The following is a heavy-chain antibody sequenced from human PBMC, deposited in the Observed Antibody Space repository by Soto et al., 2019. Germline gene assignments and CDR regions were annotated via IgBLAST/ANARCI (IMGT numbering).Heavy chain of an antibody. J-gene: IGHJ4*02. Sequence: GSGPTLVNPTQTLTLTCTFSGFSLSTSGVGMGWIRQPPGKALEWLALIYWNDDKRYSPSLKSRLTITKDTSKNQVVLTMTNMDPVDTATYYCARTRLRIQRWVGYCSSTSCSTDYWGQGTLVTVSS. CDR2: IYWNDDK. CDR3: ARTRLRIQRWVGYCSSTSCSTDY. V-gene: IGHV2-5*01. D-gene: IGHD2-2*03. CDR1: GFSLSTSGVG.